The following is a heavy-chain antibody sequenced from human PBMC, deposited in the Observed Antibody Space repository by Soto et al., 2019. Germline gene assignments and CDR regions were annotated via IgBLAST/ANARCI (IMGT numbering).Heavy chain of an antibody. CDR2: ISRDGGTK. CDR3: TGEGASGY. D-gene: IGHD2-8*02. Sequence: QVQLVESGGGVVQPGRSLRLSCAVSGFTVSTYGMHWVRQAPGKGLEWVAVISRDGGTKYYADSVKGRFTISRDNSRNKLVLEMNSLRGDEMAVYYCTGEGASGYWGQGTLVTVSS. J-gene: IGHJ4*02. V-gene: IGHV3-30*03. CDR1: GFTVSTYG.